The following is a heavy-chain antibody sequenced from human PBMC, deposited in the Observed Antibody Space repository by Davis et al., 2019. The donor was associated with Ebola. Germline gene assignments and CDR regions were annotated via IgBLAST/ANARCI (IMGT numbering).Heavy chain of an antibody. Sequence: SVKVSCKASGGTFSSYAISWVRQAPGQGLEWMGRIIPILGIANYAQKLQGRVTMTTDTSTSTAYMELRSLRFDDTAVYYCARTGRVRGVISNWFDPWGQGTLVTVSS. D-gene: IGHD3-10*01. CDR1: GGTFSSYA. CDR3: ARTGRVRGVISNWFDP. V-gene: IGHV1-69*04. J-gene: IGHJ5*02. CDR2: IIPILGIA.